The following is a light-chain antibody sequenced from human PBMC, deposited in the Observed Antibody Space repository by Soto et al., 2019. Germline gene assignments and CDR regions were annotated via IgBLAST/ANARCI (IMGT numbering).Light chain of an antibody. CDR1: QSPLYSSNSKNY. CDR3: QQYYATPYT. Sequence: DIVMTQSPDSLAVSLGERATINCKSSQSPLYSSNSKNYLAWYQQKPGQPPKLLIYWASTRESGVPDRFSGSGSGTDFTLTISRLQAEDVAVYYCQQYYATPYTFGQGTKLEIK. V-gene: IGKV4-1*01. CDR2: WAS. J-gene: IGKJ2*01.